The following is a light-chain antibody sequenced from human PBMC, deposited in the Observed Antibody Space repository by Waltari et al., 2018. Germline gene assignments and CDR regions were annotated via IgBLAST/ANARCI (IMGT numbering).Light chain of an antibody. CDR3: QKYNDWPPS. CDR1: QSVGST. J-gene: IGKJ2*03. V-gene: IGKV3D-15*01. CDR2: YAS. Sequence: EIMMMQSPATLSLSPGERATLSCRASQSVGSTLAWYQQKPGQAPRLLIYYASKRATGIPDRFSGSGSGTDFTLTISSLDPEDVGVYYCQKYNDWPPSFGQGTKVEIK.